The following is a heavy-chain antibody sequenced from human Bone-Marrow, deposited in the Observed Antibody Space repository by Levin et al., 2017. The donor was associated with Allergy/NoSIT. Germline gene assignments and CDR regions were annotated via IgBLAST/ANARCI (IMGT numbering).Heavy chain of an antibody. CDR1: GGSISSYY. CDR3: ASARSGSYKS. D-gene: IGHD3-10*01. J-gene: IGHJ5*02. Sequence: ESLKISCTVSGGSISSYYWSWIRQPPGKGLEWIGYIYYSGSTNYNPSLKSRVTISVDTSKNQFSLKLSSVTAADTAVYYCASARSGSYKSWGQGTLVTVSS. V-gene: IGHV4-59*01. CDR2: IYYSGST.